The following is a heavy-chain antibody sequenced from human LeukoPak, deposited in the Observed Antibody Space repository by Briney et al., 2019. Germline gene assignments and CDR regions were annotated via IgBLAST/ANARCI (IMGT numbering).Heavy chain of an antibody. CDR1: GFTFHDYA. V-gene: IGHV3-9*03. CDR3: AKGPTYSSSSLFDY. Sequence: GGSLRLSCAASGFTFHDYAMHWVRQAPGKGLEWVSGISWNGGTTDYADSVKGRFTISRDNAKNSLYLQMNSLRPEDMALYYCAKGPTYSSSSLFDYWGQGILVAVSS. D-gene: IGHD6-6*01. CDR2: ISWNGGTT. J-gene: IGHJ4*02.